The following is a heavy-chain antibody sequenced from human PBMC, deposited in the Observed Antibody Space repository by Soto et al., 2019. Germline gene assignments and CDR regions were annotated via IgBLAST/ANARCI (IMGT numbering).Heavy chain of an antibody. Sequence: SETLSLTCTVSGGSISSYYWSWIRQPPGKGLEWIGYIYYSGSTNYNPSLKSRVTISVDTSKNQFSLKLSSVTAADTAVYYCARALVLRGATTSRTLVTFDYWGQGTLVTVSS. V-gene: IGHV4-59*01. CDR3: ARALVLRGATTSRTLVTFDY. J-gene: IGHJ4*02. CDR1: GGSISSYY. D-gene: IGHD1-26*01. CDR2: IYYSGST.